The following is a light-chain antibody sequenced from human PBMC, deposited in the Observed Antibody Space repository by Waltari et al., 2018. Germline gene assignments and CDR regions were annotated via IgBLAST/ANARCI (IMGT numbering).Light chain of an antibody. V-gene: IGKV1-8*01. CDR1: QSVSTY. Sequence: AIRMTQSPSSLSASTVDRVTITWRASQSVSTYLAWYQQKPGKAPKPLIYAASTLQRGVPLRFSGSGSGTDFTLSISCLQSEDFATYYCQQYYDYQRSFGQGTKVEIK. CDR3: QQYYDYQRS. CDR2: AAS. J-gene: IGKJ1*01.